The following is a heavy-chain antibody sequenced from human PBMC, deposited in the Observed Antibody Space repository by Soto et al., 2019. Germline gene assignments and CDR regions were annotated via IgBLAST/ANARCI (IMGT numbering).Heavy chain of an antibody. Sequence: SGPTLVNPTQTLTLTFTFSGFSLITSGLGVGWIRQPPGKALEWLALIYWDDDKRYSPSLKSRLTITKDTSKNQVVLTMTNMDPVDTATYYCAHSLIPNWGSRGAFDYWGQGTLVTVSS. CDR1: GFSLITSGLG. V-gene: IGHV2-5*02. J-gene: IGHJ4*02. CDR2: IYWDDDK. D-gene: IGHD7-27*01. CDR3: AHSLIPNWGSRGAFDY.